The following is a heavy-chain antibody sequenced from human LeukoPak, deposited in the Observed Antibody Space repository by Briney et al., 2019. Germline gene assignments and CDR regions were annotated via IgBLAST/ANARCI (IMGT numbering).Heavy chain of an antibody. V-gene: IGHV4-61*01. Sequence: SETLSLTCTVSGGSISSSSYYWSWIRQPPGKGLEWIGYIYYSGSTNYNPSLKSRVTISVDTSKNQFSLKLSSVTAADTAVCYCARGPTYQPIDFWGQGTLVTVSS. D-gene: IGHD2-2*01. CDR3: ARGPTYQPIDF. CDR2: IYYSGST. CDR1: GGSISSSSYY. J-gene: IGHJ4*02.